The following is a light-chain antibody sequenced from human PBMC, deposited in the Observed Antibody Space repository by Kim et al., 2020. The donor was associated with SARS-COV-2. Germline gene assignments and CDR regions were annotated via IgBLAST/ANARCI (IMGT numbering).Light chain of an antibody. Sequence: ENVLTQSPGTLSLSPGERATLSCRASQSVSSNFLAWYQQKAGQAPRLVIYSASSRASGIPDRLSGSGSGTDFTLTISTLEPEDFAVYYCKKYATSPETFGKGTKVDIK. J-gene: IGKJ1*01. V-gene: IGKV3-20*01. CDR3: KKYATSPET. CDR2: SAS. CDR1: QSVSSNF.